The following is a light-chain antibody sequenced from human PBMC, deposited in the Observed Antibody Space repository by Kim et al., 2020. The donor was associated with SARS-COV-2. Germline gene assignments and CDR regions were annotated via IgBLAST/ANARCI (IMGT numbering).Light chain of an antibody. CDR1: KLGDKY. V-gene: IGLV3-1*01. CDR2: QDS. Sequence: SYELTQPPSVSVSPGQTASITCSGDKLGDKYACWYQQKPGQSPVLVLYQDSTRPSGIPERFSGSNSGHTATLTISGTQAMDEADYYCQAWDSSTVV. CDR3: QAWDSSTVV. J-gene: IGLJ2*01.